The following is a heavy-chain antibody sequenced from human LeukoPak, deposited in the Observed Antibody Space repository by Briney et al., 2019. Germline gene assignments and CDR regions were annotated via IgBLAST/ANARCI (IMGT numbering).Heavy chain of an antibody. D-gene: IGHD6-19*01. CDR1: GFPFSSYG. CDR2: ISYDGSSK. J-gene: IGHJ4*02. CDR3: AKEGSVAGTRWGLDY. V-gene: IGHV3-30*18. Sequence: GRSLRLSCAASGFPFSSYGMHWVRQAPGKGVEWVAVISYDGSSKPYADSVKGRFTISRDNSKNTLYLQMNSLRAEDTAVYYCAKEGSVAGTRWGLDYWGQGTLVTVSS.